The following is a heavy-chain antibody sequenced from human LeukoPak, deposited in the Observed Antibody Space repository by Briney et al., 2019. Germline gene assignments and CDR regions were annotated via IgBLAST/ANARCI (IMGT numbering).Heavy chain of an antibody. CDR2: IYYSGST. D-gene: IGHD2-2*02. Sequence: SETLSLTCTVSGGSISGYYWSWIRQPPGKGLEWIGYIYYSGSTNYNPSLKSRVTISVDTSKNQFSLKLSSVTAADTAVYYCARDTVVPAAIRDYYYYMDVWGKGTTVTVSS. CDR1: GGSISGYY. V-gene: IGHV4-59*01. CDR3: ARDTVVPAAIRDYYYYMDV. J-gene: IGHJ6*03.